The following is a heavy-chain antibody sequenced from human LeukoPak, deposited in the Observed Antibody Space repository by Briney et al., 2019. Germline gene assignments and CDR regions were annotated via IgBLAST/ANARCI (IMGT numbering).Heavy chain of an antibody. V-gene: IGHV4-39*01. CDR1: GASISGSGYY. Sequence: PSETLSLTCAVSGASISGSGYYWRWIRQPPGKGLEWIVNIYYSGSTYYNASLQSRITISIDISKNAFSLRLNSVTAADAALYCCAKSGRYGLIDYWGWGPLVIVSS. CDR2: IYYSGST. CDR3: AKSGRYGLIDY. D-gene: IGHD1-26*01. J-gene: IGHJ4*02.